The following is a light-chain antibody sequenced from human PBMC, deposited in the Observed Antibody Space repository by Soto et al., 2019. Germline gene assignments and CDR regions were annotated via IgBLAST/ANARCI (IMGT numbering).Light chain of an antibody. CDR2: AAS. V-gene: IGKV1-8*01. CDR1: QGISSY. CDR3: QHYYRYPYT. J-gene: IGKJ2*01. Sequence: AIRMTQSPSSLSASTGDRVTITCRASQGISSYLAWYQQKPGKAPKLLIYAASTLQSGVPSRFSGSGSGTDFTLTISCLQSEDFATYYCQHYYRYPYTFGQGTKLEIK.